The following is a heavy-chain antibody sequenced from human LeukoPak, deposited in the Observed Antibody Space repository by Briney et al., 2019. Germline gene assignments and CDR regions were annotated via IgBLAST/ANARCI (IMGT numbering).Heavy chain of an antibody. CDR1: GGTFSSYA. D-gene: IGHD6-19*01. V-gene: IGHV1-69*04. Sequence: SVKVSCKASGGTFSSYAISWVRQAPGQGLEWMGRIIPILGIANYAQKFRGRVTITADKSTSTAYMELSSLRSEDTAVYYCARDLGSGWYGGRQNWFDPWGQGTLVTVSS. CDR3: ARDLGSGWYGGRQNWFDP. CDR2: IIPILGIA. J-gene: IGHJ5*02.